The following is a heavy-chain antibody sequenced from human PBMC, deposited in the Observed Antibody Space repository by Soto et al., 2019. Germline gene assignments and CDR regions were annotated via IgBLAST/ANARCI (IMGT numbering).Heavy chain of an antibody. CDR3: ARTYDDSGPNSGGYGFDI. J-gene: IGHJ3*02. CDR1: GGSISSGDYY. V-gene: IGHV4-30-4*01. Sequence: PSETLSLTCTVSGGSISSGDYYWSWIRQPPGKGLEWIGYIYYSGSTYYNPSLKSRVTISVDTSKNQFSLKLSSVTAADTAVYYCARTYDDSGPNSGGYGFDIWGQATMVTVS. CDR2: IYYSGST. D-gene: IGHD3-22*01.